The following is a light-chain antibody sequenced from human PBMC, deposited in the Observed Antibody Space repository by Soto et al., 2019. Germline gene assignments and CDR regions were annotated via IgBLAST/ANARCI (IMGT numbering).Light chain of an antibody. CDR2: GAS. J-gene: IGKJ4*01. CDR3: QRSNNAPPDGDLS. CDR1: QSVRTN. V-gene: IGKV3-11*01. Sequence: EIVLTQSPATLSLSPGERATLSCRASQSVRTNLAWYQHTPGQSPRLLIYGASNRATGFPARFSGSGSGTEFILTISSLQPEDAAICCAQRSNNAPPDGDLSFGGGTKVDNK.